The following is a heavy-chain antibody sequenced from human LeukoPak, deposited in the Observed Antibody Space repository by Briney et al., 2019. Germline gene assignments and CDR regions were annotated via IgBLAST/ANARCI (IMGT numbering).Heavy chain of an antibody. CDR1: GGSFSGYY. D-gene: IGHD2-2*01. CDR3: ARYCSSTSCPFDY. J-gene: IGHJ4*02. CDR2: INHSGST. V-gene: IGHV4-34*01. Sequence: SETLSLTCAVYGGSFSGYYWSWIRQPPGKGLEWIGEINHSGSTNYNPSLKSRVTISVDTSKNQFSLNLSSVTAADTAVYYCARYCSSTSCPFDYWGQGTLVTVSS.